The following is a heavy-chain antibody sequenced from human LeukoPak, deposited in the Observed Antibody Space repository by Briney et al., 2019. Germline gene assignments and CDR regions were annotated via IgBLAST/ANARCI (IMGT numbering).Heavy chain of an antibody. CDR2: INAGNGNT. CDR1: GDTFSSYA. Sequence: ASVKVSCKASGDTFSSYAMNWVRQAPGQRLEWMGWINAGNGNTKYPQKFQGRVTITRDTSASTAYMELSSLRSEDTAVYYCARGRCSSTRCFPAYWGQGPLVTLSS. CDR3: ARGRCSSTRCFPAY. D-gene: IGHD2-2*01. J-gene: IGHJ1*01. V-gene: IGHV1-3*01.